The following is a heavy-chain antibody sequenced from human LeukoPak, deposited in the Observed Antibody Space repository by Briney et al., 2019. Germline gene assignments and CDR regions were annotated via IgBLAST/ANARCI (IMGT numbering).Heavy chain of an antibody. CDR1: GFTFSDYW. V-gene: IGHV3-74*01. D-gene: IGHD4/OR15-4a*01. J-gene: IGHJ2*01. Sequence: GGSLRLSCAASGFTFSDYWMHRVRQVPGKGLVWVARILNDGSATTYADFVKGRFTISRDNAKNTLYLQMNSLRVEDTAVYYCAREADGAHNWYLDLWGRGTLVPVSS. CDR3: AREADGAHNWYLDL. CDR2: ILNDGSAT.